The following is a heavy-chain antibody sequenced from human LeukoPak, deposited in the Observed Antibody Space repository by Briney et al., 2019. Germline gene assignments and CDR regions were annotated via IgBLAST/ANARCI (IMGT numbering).Heavy chain of an antibody. Sequence: PSETLSLTCAVYGGSFSGYYWSWIRQPPGKGLEWIGEINHSGSTNYNPSLKSRVTISVDTSKNQFSLELSSVTAADTAVYYCARGTWSRDGYTSLGYWGQGILVTVSS. CDR2: INHSGST. J-gene: IGHJ4*02. CDR1: GGSFSGYY. V-gene: IGHV4-34*01. D-gene: IGHD5-24*01. CDR3: ARGTWSRDGYTSLGY.